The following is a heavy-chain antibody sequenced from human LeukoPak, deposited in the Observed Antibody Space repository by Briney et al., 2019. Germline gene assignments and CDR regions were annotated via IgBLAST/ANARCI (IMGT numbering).Heavy chain of an antibody. Sequence: GGSLRLSCAASGFTFSSYAMSWVRQAPGKGLEWVSAISGSGGSTYYADSVKGRFTISRDNSKNTLYLQMNSLRDEDTAVYYCAKEVYYYGSGSYGDDAFDIWGQGTMVTVSS. CDR1: GFTFSSYA. V-gene: IGHV3-23*01. D-gene: IGHD3-10*01. CDR3: AKEVYYYGSGSYGDDAFDI. J-gene: IGHJ3*02. CDR2: ISGSGGST.